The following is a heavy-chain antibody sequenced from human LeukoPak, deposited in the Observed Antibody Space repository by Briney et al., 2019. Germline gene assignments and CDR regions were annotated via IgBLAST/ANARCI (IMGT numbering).Heavy chain of an antibody. J-gene: IGHJ4*02. V-gene: IGHV3-23*01. Sequence: GGSLRLSCAASGFSFGSYAMAWVRQAPGKGLEWVSVISGSGGSTYYADSVRGRFTISRDNSKNTLYLQMDSLRAEDTAVYYCARDRAWNYFDYWGQGTLVTVSS. CDR1: GFSFGSYA. CDR3: ARDRAWNYFDY. D-gene: IGHD3-3*01. CDR2: ISGSGGST.